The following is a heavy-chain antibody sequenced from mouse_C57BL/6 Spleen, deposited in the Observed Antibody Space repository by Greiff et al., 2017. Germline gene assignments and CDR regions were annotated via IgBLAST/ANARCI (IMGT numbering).Heavy chain of an antibody. Sequence: QVQLQQSGAELVRPGASVTLSCKASGYTFTDYEMHWVKQTPVHGLEWIGAIDPETGGTTYNQKFKGKAILTADKSSSPAYIELRSLTSEDSAVYYCTRRDRLDYWGQGTSLTVSS. V-gene: IGHV1-15*01. CDR1: GYTFTDYE. CDR2: IDPETGGT. D-gene: IGHD3-3*01. CDR3: TRRDRLDY. J-gene: IGHJ2*02.